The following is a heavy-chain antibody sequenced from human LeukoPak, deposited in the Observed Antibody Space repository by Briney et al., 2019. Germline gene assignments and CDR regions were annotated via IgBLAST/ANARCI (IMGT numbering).Heavy chain of an antibody. CDR2: IYGSGYT. J-gene: IGHJ5*02. Sequence: SETLSLTCTVSGGSISGWYWSWIRQPPGKGLEWIGYIYGSGYTNYNPSLKSRVTMSIDTSKNQFSLKLSSVTAADTAVYYCARHRDPTHIVVVPAANPRNWFDPWGQGTLVTVSS. D-gene: IGHD2-2*01. CDR3: ARHRDPTHIVVVPAANPRNWFDP. V-gene: IGHV4-59*08. CDR1: GGSISGWY.